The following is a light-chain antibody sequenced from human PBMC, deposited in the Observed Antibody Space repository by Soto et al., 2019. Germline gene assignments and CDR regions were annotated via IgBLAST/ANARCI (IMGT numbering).Light chain of an antibody. V-gene: IGKV3-15*01. CDR1: QSITSN. CDR3: QQYENWPRT. Sequence: EIVMMQSPATLSVSPGERATLSCRASQSITSNLAWYQQKPGQAPRLLIYGASTRATGLPARFSGSGSGTEFTLTISSLQSEDFAVYYCQQYENWPRTFGQGTKVEIK. J-gene: IGKJ1*01. CDR2: GAS.